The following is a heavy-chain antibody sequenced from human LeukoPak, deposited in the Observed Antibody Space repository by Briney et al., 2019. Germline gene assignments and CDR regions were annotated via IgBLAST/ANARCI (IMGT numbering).Heavy chain of an antibody. CDR1: GFTFSSCW. D-gene: IGHD6-13*01. CDR2: IKQDGSEK. Sequence: PRGSLTLSCAASGFTFSSCWMSWVRQAPGKGLEWVANIKQDGSEKYYVDSVKGRFTISRDNAKNSLYLQMNSLRAEDTAVYYFARVQQLFYWGQGTLVTVSS. V-gene: IGHV3-7*04. CDR3: ARVQQLFY. J-gene: IGHJ4*02.